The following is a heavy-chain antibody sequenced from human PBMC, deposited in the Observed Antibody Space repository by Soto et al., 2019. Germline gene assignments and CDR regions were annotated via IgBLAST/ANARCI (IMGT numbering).Heavy chain of an antibody. V-gene: IGHV5-10-1*01. CDR2: IDPSDSYT. D-gene: IGHD2-15*01. J-gene: IGHJ4*02. Sequence: GESLKISCKGCEYSFTNYWISWVRQMPGKGLEWMGRIDPSDSYTNYSPSFQGHVTISADKSISTAYLQWNSLKASDTAMYYCARHFCSGGACYSGADFDYWGQGTLVTVSS. CDR3: ARHFCSGGACYSGADFDY. CDR1: EYSFTNYW.